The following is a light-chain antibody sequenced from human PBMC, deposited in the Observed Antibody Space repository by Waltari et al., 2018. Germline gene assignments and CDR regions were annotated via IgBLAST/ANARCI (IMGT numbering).Light chain of an antibody. V-gene: IGLV2-8*01. CDR1: SSDVGGYSY. CDR3: SSYAGSNMVV. Sequence: QSALTQPPSASGSPGQSVTISCPGTSSDVGGYSYVSWYQQYPGRAPKLIIYEVTKRPSGVPDRFSGSKSGNTASLTVSGLQAEDEADYYCSSYAGSNMVVFGGGTKLTVL. J-gene: IGLJ3*02. CDR2: EVT.